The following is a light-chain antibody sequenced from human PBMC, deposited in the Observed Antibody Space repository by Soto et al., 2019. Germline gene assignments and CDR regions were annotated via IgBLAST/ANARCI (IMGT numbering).Light chain of an antibody. CDR1: SSDVGAYDY. J-gene: IGLJ1*01. CDR2: DVS. V-gene: IGLV2-11*01. CDR3: CSYAGSYASDYV. Sequence: QSSLAQPPSVSLSPGQSVTISCTGTSSDVGAYDYVSWYQQHPGKAPKRMIYDVSKRPSGVPDRFSGSKSGNTASLTISGLQAEDEADYYCCSYAGSYASDYVFGAGTKVTVL.